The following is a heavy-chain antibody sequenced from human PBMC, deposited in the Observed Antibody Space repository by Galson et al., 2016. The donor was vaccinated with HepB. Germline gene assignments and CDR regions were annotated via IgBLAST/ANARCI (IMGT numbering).Heavy chain of an antibody. Sequence: SETLSLTCTVSGASISSSYWSWIRQPPGKELEWIGYMYYSGITNYNPSLKSRVTISVDTSKNQFSLRMSSATAADTAVYYCARGDAYYYGSSRGTHFDNWGQGTLVTVSS. CDR2: MYYSGIT. CDR1: GASISSSY. V-gene: IGHV4-59*12. J-gene: IGHJ4*02. CDR3: ARGDAYYYGSSRGTHFDN. D-gene: IGHD3-10*01.